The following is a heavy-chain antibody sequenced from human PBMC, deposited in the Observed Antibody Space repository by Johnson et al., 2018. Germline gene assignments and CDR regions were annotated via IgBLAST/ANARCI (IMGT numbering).Heavy chain of an antibody. CDR3: ARDYYDSSGPEYYYYYMDV. V-gene: IGHV3-30-3*01. D-gene: IGHD3-22*01. CDR2: ISYDGSNK. CDR1: GFTFSSYA. J-gene: IGHJ6*03. Sequence: QVQLVESGGGVVQPGRSLRLSCAASGFTFSSYAMHWVRQAPGKGLEWVAVISYDGSNKYYADSVKGRFTISRDNSKNTLYLEMNSLRAEETAVYYCARDYYDSSGPEYYYYYMDVWGKGTTVTVSS.